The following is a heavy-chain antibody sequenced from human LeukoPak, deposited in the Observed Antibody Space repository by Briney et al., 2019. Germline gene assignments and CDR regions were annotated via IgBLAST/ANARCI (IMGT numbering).Heavy chain of an antibody. Sequence: SVKVSCKAFGYTFTGYYLHWVRQAPGQGLEWMGGIIPLYGTANYAQRFQGRVTITADESTSTAYMELSSLRSEDTAVYYCARGPFHDYGDYVWGGAGPYYFDYWGQGTLVTVSS. J-gene: IGHJ4*02. CDR3: ARGPFHDYGDYVWGGAGPYYFDY. V-gene: IGHV1-69*13. CDR2: IIPLYGTA. D-gene: IGHD4-17*01. CDR1: GYTFTGYY.